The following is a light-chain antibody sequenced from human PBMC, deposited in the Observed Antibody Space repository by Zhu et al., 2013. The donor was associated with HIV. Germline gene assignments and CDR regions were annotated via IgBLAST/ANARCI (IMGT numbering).Light chain of an antibody. Sequence: DIQVTQSPSSLSASVGDRVTITCQASDDIRKYLNWYQQKPGKAPRLLIYGASNLEAGVPSRFSGTGSETHFSLTISSLQPEDVATYYCQQYDELPPLFGGGTKVEIK. CDR3: QQYDELPPL. V-gene: IGKV1-33*01. CDR1: DDIRKY. J-gene: IGKJ4*01. CDR2: GAS.